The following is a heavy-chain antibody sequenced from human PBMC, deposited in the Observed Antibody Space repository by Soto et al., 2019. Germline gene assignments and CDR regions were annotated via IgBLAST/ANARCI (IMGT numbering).Heavy chain of an antibody. CDR2: IYWDDDK. D-gene: IGHD3-22*01. Sequence: SGPTLVNPTQTLTLTCTFSGFSLSTSGVGVGWIRQPPGKALEWLALIYWDDDKRYSPSLKSRLTITKDTSKNQVVLTMTNMDPVDTATYYCARPTTYYYDSGGYYFDYWGQGTLVTVSS. CDR1: GFSLSTSGVG. CDR3: ARPTTYYYDSGGYYFDY. V-gene: IGHV2-5*02. J-gene: IGHJ4*02.